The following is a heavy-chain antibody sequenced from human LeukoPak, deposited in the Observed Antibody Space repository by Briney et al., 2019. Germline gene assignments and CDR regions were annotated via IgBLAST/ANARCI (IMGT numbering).Heavy chain of an antibody. CDR1: GGSISSYY. D-gene: IGHD4-17*01. CDR2: IYASGST. V-gene: IGHV4-59*12. Sequence: PSETLSLTCTVSGGSISSYYWSWIRQPPGKGLEWIGYIYASGSTNYNPSLKSRVTMSVDTSKNQFSLKLSSVTAADTAVYYCARDRDGDLDYWGQGTLVTVSS. CDR3: ARDRDGDLDY. J-gene: IGHJ4*02.